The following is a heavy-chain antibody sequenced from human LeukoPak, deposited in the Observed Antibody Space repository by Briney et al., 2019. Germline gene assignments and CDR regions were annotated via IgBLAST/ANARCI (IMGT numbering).Heavy chain of an antibody. CDR2: IIVNGSTI. J-gene: IGHJ4*02. Sequence: GGSLRLSCVVSGFTFSSYKMNWVRQAPGKGLEWVSYIIVNGSTIYYADSVKGRFTISRDNAKNSLYLQMNSLRAEDTAVYYCARRFYASDSWGQGTLVTVSS. V-gene: IGHV3-48*03. CDR1: GFTFSSYK. D-gene: IGHD3-16*01. CDR3: ARRFYASDS.